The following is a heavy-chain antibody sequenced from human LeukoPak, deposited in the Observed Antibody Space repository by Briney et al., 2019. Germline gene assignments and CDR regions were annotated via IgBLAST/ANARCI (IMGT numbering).Heavy chain of an antibody. V-gene: IGHV4-39*07. D-gene: IGHD3-10*01. CDR2: ISHTGST. J-gene: IGHJ5*02. CDR1: GGSISSRSYY. CDR3: ARDHGVWYYGSGSYSDWFDP. Sequence: SETLSLTCTVSGGSISSRSYYWGWIRQPPGKGLEWIGSISHTGSTYHNPSRKSRVTISVDTSKNQFSRKLSSVTAADTAVYYCARDHGVWYYGSGSYSDWFDPWGQGTLVTVSS.